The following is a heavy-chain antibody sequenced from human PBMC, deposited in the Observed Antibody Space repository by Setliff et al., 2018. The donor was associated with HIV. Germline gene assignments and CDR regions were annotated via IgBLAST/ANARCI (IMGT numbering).Heavy chain of an antibody. CDR1: AGSFTSSSYY. CDR2: IYHSGST. V-gene: IGHV4-30-4*08. Sequence: SETLSLTCNVSAGSFTSSSYYWGWIRQPPGKGLEWIGYIYHSGSTHYNPSLNSRVAFSVDTSKNQFSLKLYSVTVADTAFYYCARADSSSWFFATFDIWGQGTMVTVSS. CDR3: ARADSSSWFFATFDI. J-gene: IGHJ3*02. D-gene: IGHD6-13*01.